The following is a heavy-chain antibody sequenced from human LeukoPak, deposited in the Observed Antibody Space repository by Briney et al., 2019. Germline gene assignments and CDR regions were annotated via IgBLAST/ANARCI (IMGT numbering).Heavy chain of an antibody. CDR2: IYYSGST. J-gene: IGHJ3*02. CDR1: GGSISSSSYY. V-gene: IGHV4-39*01. D-gene: IGHD1-26*01. CDR3: ARRRDSGSYSWRNDAFDI. Sequence: SETLSLTCTVSGGSISSSSYYWGWIRQPPGKGLEWIGSIYYSGSTYYNPSLKSRVTISVDTSKNQFSLKLSSVTAADTAVYYCARRRDSGSYSWRNDAFDIWGQGTMVTVSS.